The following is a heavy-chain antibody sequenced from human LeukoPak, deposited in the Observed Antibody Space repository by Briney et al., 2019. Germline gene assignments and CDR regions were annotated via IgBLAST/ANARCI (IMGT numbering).Heavy chain of an antibody. J-gene: IGHJ4*02. CDR3: AKDIHGSGSYGTNFDY. V-gene: IGHV3-9*01. CDR1: GFTFSSYA. D-gene: IGHD3-10*01. CDR2: ISWNSGSI. Sequence: PGGSLRLSCAASGFTFSSYAMHWVRQAPGKGLEWVSGISWNSGSIGYADSVKGRFTISRDNAKNSLYLQMNSLRAEDTALYYCAKDIHGSGSYGTNFDYWGQGTLVTVSS.